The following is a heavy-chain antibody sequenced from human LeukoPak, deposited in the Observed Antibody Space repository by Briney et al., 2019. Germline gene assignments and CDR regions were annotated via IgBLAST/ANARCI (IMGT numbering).Heavy chain of an antibody. CDR1: GFTFSSYG. D-gene: IGHD2-21*02. V-gene: IGHV3-30*18. J-gene: IGHJ5*02. CDR2: ISYDGSNK. CDR3: AKGRGVPYEVVTAILDP. Sequence: GRSLRLSCAASGFTFSSYGMHWVRQAPGKGLEWVAVISYDGSNKYYADSVKGRFTISRDNSKNTLYLQMNSLRAEDTAVYYCAKGRGVPYEVVTAILDPWGQGTLVTVPS.